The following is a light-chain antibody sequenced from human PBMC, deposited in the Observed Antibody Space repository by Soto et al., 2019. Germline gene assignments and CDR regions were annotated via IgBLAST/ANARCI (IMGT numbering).Light chain of an antibody. CDR2: EVF. V-gene: IGLV2-14*03. CDR1: SSDVGGYDY. J-gene: IGLJ2*01. Sequence: QSALTQPASVSGSPGQSITISCTGTSSDVGGYDYVSWYQQHPGKVPKLMIYEVFRRPSGISDRFSGSKSGNTASLTISGLQAEDEADYYFCTDTTNFTFVCGGGTKVTFL. CDR3: CTDTTNFTFV.